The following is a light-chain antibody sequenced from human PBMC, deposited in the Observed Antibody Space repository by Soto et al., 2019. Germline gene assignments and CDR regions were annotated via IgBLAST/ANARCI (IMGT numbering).Light chain of an antibody. CDR3: QQYGSSPLLT. CDR1: QSVSSSY. Sequence: EIVLTQSPGTLSLSPGERATLSCRASQSVSSSYLAWYQQKPGQAPRLLIYGASSRATGIPDRFSGSGSGTDFTLTISRLEPDDFAVYYCQQYGSSPLLTFGPGTKVDIK. V-gene: IGKV3-20*01. J-gene: IGKJ3*01. CDR2: GAS.